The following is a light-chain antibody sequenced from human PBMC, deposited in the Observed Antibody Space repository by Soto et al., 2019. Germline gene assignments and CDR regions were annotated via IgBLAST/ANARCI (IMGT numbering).Light chain of an antibody. V-gene: IGLV2-14*01. Sequence: QSALTQPASVSGSPGQSITISCTGTSSDVGGYNYVSWYQQHPGKAPKLMIYDVSNRPSGVSNRFSGSKSGNTACLTISGLQAEDEADYYCSLYTSSSTPVVFGGGTKVTVL. CDR1: SSDVGGYNY. J-gene: IGLJ2*01. CDR2: DVS. CDR3: SLYTSSSTPVV.